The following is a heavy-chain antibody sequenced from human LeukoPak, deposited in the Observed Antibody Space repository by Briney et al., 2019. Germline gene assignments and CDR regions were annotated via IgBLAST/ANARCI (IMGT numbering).Heavy chain of an antibody. CDR1: GLTFSSYA. D-gene: IGHD6-13*01. V-gene: IGHV3-23*01. CDR3: TKVAVAAGGFDY. J-gene: IGHJ4*02. Sequence: GGSLRLSCAASGLTFSSYAMSWVRQAPGKGPEGVSAISGSGGSTYYADSVKGRFTISRDNSKNTLYLQMNSLRAEDTAVYYCTKVAVAAGGFDYWGQGTLVTVSS. CDR2: ISGSGGST.